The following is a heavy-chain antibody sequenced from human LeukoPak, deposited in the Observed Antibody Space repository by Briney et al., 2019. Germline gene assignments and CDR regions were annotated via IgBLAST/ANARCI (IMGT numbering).Heavy chain of an antibody. V-gene: IGHV3-23*01. D-gene: IGHD5-18*01. J-gene: IGHJ4*02. CDR1: GFTFSSYA. Sequence: GGSLRLSCAASGFTFSSYAMSWVRQAPGKGLEWVSAISGSGGSTYYADSVKGRFTISRDNSKNTLYLQMSSLRVEDTAVYYCARGPETAMVPLYWGQGTLVTVSS. CDR3: ARGPETAMVPLY. CDR2: ISGSGGST.